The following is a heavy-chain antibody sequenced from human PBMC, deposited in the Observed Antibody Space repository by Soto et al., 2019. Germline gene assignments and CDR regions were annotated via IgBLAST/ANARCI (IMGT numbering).Heavy chain of an antibody. CDR1: GFTFSSYW. V-gene: IGHV3-7*01. D-gene: IGHD6-19*01. J-gene: IGHJ4*02. CDR2: IKLDGSEK. CDR3: ARKGGCPDY. Sequence: EVQLVESGGGLVQPGGSLRLSCAASGFTFSSYWMSWVRQAPGRGLEWVANIKLDGSEKYYVDSVKGRFTISRDNAKNSLYLEMNSLRAEDTAVYYCARKGGCPDYWGQGTLVTVSS.